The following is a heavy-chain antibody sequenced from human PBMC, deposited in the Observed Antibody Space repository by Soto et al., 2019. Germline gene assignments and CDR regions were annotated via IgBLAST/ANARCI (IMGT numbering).Heavy chain of an antibody. Sequence: GSISSGDYYWNWIRQPPGKGLEWIGYIYYSGSTYYNPSLKSRVTISVDTSKNQFSLRLSSVTAADTAVYYCARDDGGTSRFDYWGQGTLVTVSS. CDR2: IYYSGST. V-gene: IGHV4-30-4*01. J-gene: IGHJ4*02. CDR3: ARDDGGTSRFDY. D-gene: IGHD1-26*01. CDR1: GSISSGDYY.